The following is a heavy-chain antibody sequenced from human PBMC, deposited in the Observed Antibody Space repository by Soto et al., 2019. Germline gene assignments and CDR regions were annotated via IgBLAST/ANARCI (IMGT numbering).Heavy chain of an antibody. CDR1: GFTFSSYS. CDR3: ARDGVVPAAKGYYYYYMDV. CDR2: ISSSSSYI. J-gene: IGHJ6*03. Sequence: EVQLVESGGGLVKPGGSLRLSCAASGFTFSSYSMNWVRQAPGKGLEWVSSISSSSSYIYYADSVKGRFTISRDNAKNSLDLQMNSLRAEDTAVYYCARDGVVPAAKGYYYYYMDVWGKGTTVTVSS. D-gene: IGHD2-2*01. V-gene: IGHV3-21*01.